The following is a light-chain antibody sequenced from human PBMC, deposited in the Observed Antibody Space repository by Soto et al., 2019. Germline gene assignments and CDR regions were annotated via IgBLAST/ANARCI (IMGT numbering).Light chain of an antibody. V-gene: IGKV1-27*01. J-gene: IGKJ3*01. CDR1: QGISNY. Sequence: DIQMTQSPSSLSASVGDRVTITCRASQGISNYLAWYQQKPGKVPKLLIYSASTLQLGVPSRFSGSGSGTDFTLTISGLQPEDVATYYCQKHNSAPFTFGPGTKVDIK. CDR3: QKHNSAPFT. CDR2: SAS.